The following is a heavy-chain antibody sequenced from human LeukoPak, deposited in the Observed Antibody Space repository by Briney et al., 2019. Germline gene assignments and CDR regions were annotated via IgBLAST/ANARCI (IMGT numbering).Heavy chain of an antibody. D-gene: IGHD3-3*01. Sequence: GGSLRLSCAASGFTFSSCAMSWVRQAPGKGLEWVSAISGSGGSTYYADSVKVRYTISRDNSKNTLYLQMNSLRAEDTALYYCARDWSSHFDYWGQGTLVTVSS. CDR3: ARDWSSHFDY. J-gene: IGHJ4*02. CDR1: GFTFSSCA. V-gene: IGHV3-23*01. CDR2: ISGSGGST.